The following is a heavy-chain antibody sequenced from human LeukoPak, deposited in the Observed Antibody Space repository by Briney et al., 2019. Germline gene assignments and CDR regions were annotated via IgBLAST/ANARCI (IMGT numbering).Heavy chain of an antibody. J-gene: IGHJ4*02. CDR2: MDTTGYSI. CDR3: ARDSLQLWKNYDY. D-gene: IGHD5-18*01. CDR1: GFTFTDYY. V-gene: IGHV3-11*04. Sequence: GGSLRLSCVASGFTFTDYYMRWIRQAPGKGLEWISYMDTTGYSIYYADSVKGRFTISRDNAKNSLYLQMNSLRAEDTAVYYCARDSLQLWKNYDYWGQGTLVTVSS.